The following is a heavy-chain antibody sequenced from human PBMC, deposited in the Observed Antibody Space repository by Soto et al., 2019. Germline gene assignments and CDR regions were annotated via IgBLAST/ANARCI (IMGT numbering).Heavy chain of an antibody. CDR1: GDSISSINNY. D-gene: IGHD5-12*01. CDR2: ISYSGTT. CDR3: ARHVGAGRDGYKDYYYGMDD. J-gene: IGHJ6*02. Sequence: PSETLSLTCTVSGDSISSINNYWSWIRQPPGEGLEWIGFISYSGTTSYSPSLKSRVAISLDTSKNQFSLSLNFVTAADTAVYYCARHVGAGRDGYKDYYYGMDDWDQGTTVTVAS. V-gene: IGHV4-30-4*01.